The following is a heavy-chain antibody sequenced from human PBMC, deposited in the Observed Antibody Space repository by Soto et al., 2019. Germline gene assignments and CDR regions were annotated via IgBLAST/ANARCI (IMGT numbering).Heavy chain of an antibody. J-gene: IGHJ4*02. Sequence: QVQLVESGGGVVQPGRSLRLSCAASGFTFSSYGMHWVRQAPGKGLEWVAVISYDGSNKYYADSVKGRFTISRDNSKNTLYLQMNSLRAEDTAVYYCAKALYSGYEIDYWGQGTLVTVSS. CDR3: AKALYSGYEIDY. D-gene: IGHD5-12*01. V-gene: IGHV3-30*18. CDR2: ISYDGSNK. CDR1: GFTFSSYG.